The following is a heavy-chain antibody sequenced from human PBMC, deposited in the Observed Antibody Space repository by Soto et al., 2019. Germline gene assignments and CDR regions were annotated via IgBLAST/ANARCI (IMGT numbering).Heavy chain of an antibody. J-gene: IGHJ4*02. CDR2: FDPEDGET. CDR3: ATEPLKGELDLSQYDFDY. CDR1: GYTLTELS. V-gene: IGHV1-24*01. Sequence: ASVKVSCKVSGYTLTELSMHWVRQAPGKGLEWMGGFDPEDGETIYAQKFQGRVTMTEDTSTDTAYMELSSLRSEDTAVYYCATEPLKGELDLSQYDFDYWGQGTMVTVSS. D-gene: IGHD1-1*01.